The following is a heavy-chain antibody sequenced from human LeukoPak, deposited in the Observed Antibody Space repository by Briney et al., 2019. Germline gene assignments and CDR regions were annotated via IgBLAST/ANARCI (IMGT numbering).Heavy chain of an antibody. V-gene: IGHV3-21*01. CDR2: ISSSSSYI. Sequence: GGSLRLSCAASGFTFSSYSMNWVRQAPGKGLGWVSSISSSSSYIYYADSVKGRFTISRDNAKNSLYLQMNSLRAEDTAVYYCARDPYCGGDCYSAEINWFDPWGQGTLVTVSS. J-gene: IGHJ5*02. CDR1: GFTFSSYS. D-gene: IGHD2-21*02. CDR3: ARDPYCGGDCYSAEINWFDP.